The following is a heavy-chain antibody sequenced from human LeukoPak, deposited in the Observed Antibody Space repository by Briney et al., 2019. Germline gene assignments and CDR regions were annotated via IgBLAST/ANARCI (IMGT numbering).Heavy chain of an antibody. V-gene: IGHV4-39*07. CDR2: IYFSGST. CDR1: GGSISSSSDY. Sequence: PSETLSLTCTVSGGSISSSSDYGGWIRQPPGKGLEWIGRIYFSGSTYYNPSLKRRVTISVDTSKNQFSMKLSSVTAADTAVYYCARDREAVAGNYYYYMHVWGKGTTVTISS. J-gene: IGHJ6*03. CDR3: ARDREAVAGNYYYYMHV. D-gene: IGHD6-19*01.